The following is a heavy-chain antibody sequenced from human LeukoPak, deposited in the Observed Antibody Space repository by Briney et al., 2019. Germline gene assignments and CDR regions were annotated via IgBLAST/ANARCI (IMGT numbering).Heavy chain of an antibody. J-gene: IGHJ5*02. Sequence: ASVKVSCKASGYTFTGYYMHWVRQAPGQGLEWMGWIDPNRGGTSYAQKFRGRVTMTRDTSISTAYMGLSSLRSDDTAVYYCASGTVTGPFNWFDPWGQGTLVTVSS. CDR2: IDPNRGGT. CDR1: GYTFTGYY. D-gene: IGHD6-19*01. V-gene: IGHV1-2*02. CDR3: ASGTVTGPFNWFDP.